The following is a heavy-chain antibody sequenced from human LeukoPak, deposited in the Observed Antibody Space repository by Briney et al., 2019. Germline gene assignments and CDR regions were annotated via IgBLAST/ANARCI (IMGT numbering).Heavy chain of an antibody. V-gene: IGHV4-39*01. Sequence: SETLSLTCTVSGGSISSSSYYWGWIRQPPGKGLEWIGSIYYSGSTYYNPSLKSRVTISVDTSKNQFSLKLSSVTAADTAVYYCASGAYYYGSGSENWGQGTLVTVSS. CDR1: GGSISSSSYY. D-gene: IGHD3-10*01. CDR3: ASGAYYYGSGSEN. CDR2: IYYSGST. J-gene: IGHJ4*02.